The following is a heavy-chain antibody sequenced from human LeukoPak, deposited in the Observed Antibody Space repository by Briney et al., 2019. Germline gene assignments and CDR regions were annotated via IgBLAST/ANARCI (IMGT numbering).Heavy chain of an antibody. Sequence: SETLSLTCTVSGGSISSGSYYYGWIRQPPGKGLEWIGSIYTSGSTNYNPSLKSRVTMSVDTSKNQFSLKLSSVTAADTAVYYCARALDYDSSGYPDYWGQGTLVTVSS. CDR1: GGSISSGSYY. CDR3: ARALDYDSSGYPDY. J-gene: IGHJ4*02. D-gene: IGHD3-22*01. V-gene: IGHV4-39*07. CDR2: IYTSGST.